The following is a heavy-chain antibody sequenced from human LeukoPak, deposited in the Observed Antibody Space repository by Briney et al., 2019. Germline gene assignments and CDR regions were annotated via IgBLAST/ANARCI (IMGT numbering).Heavy chain of an antibody. J-gene: IGHJ4*02. V-gene: IGHV5-51*01. Sequence: GESLQISCQGSGYSFTSYWIGWVRQMPGKGLEWMGIIYPGDSDTRYSPSFQGQVTISADKSISTAYLQWSSLKASDTAMYYCARSGSNWRTPFDYWGQGTLVTVSS. D-gene: IGHD1-1*01. CDR2: IYPGDSDT. CDR1: GYSFTSYW. CDR3: ARSGSNWRTPFDY.